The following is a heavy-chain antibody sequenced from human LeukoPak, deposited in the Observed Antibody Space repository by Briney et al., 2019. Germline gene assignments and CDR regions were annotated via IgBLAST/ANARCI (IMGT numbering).Heavy chain of an antibody. CDR3: ARDEFTAMAHYYYYYGMDI. CDR2: IIPIFGTA. D-gene: IGHD5-18*01. J-gene: IGHJ6*02. V-gene: IGHV1-69*13. Sequence: SVKVPCKASGGTFSSYAISWVRQAPGQGLEWMGGIIPIFGTANYAQKFQGRVTITADEFTSTAYMELSSLRSEDTAVYYCARDEFTAMAHYYYYYGMDIWGQGTTVTVSS. CDR1: GGTFSSYA.